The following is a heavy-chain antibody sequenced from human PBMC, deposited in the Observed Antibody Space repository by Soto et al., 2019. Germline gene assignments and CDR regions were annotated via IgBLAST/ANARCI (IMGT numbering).Heavy chain of an antibody. Sequence: EGQLLESGGGLVQPGGSLRLACAASGFTFSNSAMNWVRQTPGKGLEWVSAISGRGDTTYYVDSVKGRFTISRDNSKNTLSLQMNSLSAEDTAVYYCAKVWLLGAWGQGTLVTVSS. V-gene: IGHV3-23*01. J-gene: IGHJ5*02. D-gene: IGHD3-16*01. CDR3: AKVWLLGA. CDR1: GFTFSNSA. CDR2: ISGRGDTT.